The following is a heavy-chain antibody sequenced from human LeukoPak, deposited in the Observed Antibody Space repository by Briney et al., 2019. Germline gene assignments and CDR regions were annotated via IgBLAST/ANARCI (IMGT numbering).Heavy chain of an antibody. V-gene: IGHV5-51*01. CDR1: GYSFTSYW. J-gene: IGHJ4*02. D-gene: IGHD6-6*01. CDR3: ARPSDEYSSSLGDGTLGY. CDR2: IYPGDSDT. Sequence: KPGESLKISCEGSGYSFTSYWIGWVRQMPGKGLEWMGIIYPGDSDTRYSPSFQGQVTISADKSISTAYLQWSSLKASDTAMYYCARPSDEYSSSLGDGTLGYWGQGTLVTVSS.